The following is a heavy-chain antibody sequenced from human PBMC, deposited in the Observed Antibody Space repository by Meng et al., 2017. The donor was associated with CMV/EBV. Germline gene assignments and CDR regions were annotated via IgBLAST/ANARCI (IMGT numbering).Heavy chain of an antibody. D-gene: IGHD1/OR15-1a*01. CDR3: ARGLYNWNTGWFDP. CDR2: INRSGST. Sequence: SETLSLTCAVYGGSFSGYYWSWIRQPPGKGLEWIGEINRSGSTNYNPSLKSRVTISVDTSKNQFSLKLSSVTAADTAVYYCARGLYNWNTGWFDPWGQGTLVTVSS. J-gene: IGHJ5*02. CDR1: GGSFSGYY. V-gene: IGHV4-34*01.